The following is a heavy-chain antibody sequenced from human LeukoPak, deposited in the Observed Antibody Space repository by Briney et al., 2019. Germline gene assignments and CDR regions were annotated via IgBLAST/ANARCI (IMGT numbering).Heavy chain of an antibody. Sequence: ASVKVSCKASGYTFTGSYMHWVRQAPGQGLEWMGWINPNSGGTNYAQKFQGRVTLTRDTSINTAYMELSRLRSDDTAVYYCARGYVSSNWFYFDYWGQGTLVTVSS. J-gene: IGHJ4*02. CDR1: GYTFTGSY. D-gene: IGHD6-13*01. CDR2: INPNSGGT. CDR3: ARGYVSSNWFYFDY. V-gene: IGHV1-2*02.